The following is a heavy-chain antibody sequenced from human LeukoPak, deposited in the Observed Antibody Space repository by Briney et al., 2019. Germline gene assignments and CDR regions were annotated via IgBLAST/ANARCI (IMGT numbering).Heavy chain of an antibody. V-gene: IGHV3-30-3*01. J-gene: IGHJ3*02. CDR2: ISYDGSNK. D-gene: IGHD1-26*01. Sequence: GGSLRLSCAASGFTFSSYAMHWVRQAPGKGLEWVAVISYDGSNKYYADSVKGRFTISRDNSKNTLYLQMNSLRAEDTAVYYCARDSAGEWEIFAFDIWGQGTMVTVSS. CDR3: ARDSAGEWEIFAFDI. CDR1: GFTFSSYA.